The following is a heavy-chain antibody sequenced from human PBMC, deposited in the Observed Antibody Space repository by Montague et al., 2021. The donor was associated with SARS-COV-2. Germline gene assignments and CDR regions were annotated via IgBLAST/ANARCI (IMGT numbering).Heavy chain of an antibody. CDR1: GFTFSDYA. CDR3: TRGLYAAYH. D-gene: IGHD2/OR15-2a*01. CDR2: INYRGT. Sequence: SLRLSCAASGFTFSDYAMNWVRQAPGKGLEWVSSINYRGTYYADSVRGRFTISRDNSKNTLYLQMHGLRAEDTAVYYCTRGLYAAYHWGQGTLVTVSS. V-gene: IGHV3-23*01. J-gene: IGHJ4*02.